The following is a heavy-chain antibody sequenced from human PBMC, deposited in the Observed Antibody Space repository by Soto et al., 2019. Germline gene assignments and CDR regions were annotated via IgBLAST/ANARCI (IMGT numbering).Heavy chain of an antibody. J-gene: IGHJ4*02. CDR3: ARDLVRGYSYGDY. CDR1: GYTFTSYG. D-gene: IGHD5-18*01. V-gene: IGHV1-18*01. Sequence: ASVKVSCKASGYTFTSYGISWVRQAPGQGLEWLGWISAYNGNTNYAQKLQGKVTMTTDTSTRTAYMELRSLRSDDTAVYYCARDLVRGYSYGDYWGQGTLVTVSS. CDR2: ISAYNGNT.